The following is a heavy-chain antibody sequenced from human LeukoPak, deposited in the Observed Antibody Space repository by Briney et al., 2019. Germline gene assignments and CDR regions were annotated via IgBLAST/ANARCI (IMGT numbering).Heavy chain of an antibody. J-gene: IGHJ4*02. D-gene: IGHD6-6*01. CDR2: IYSGGSA. CDR1: GFTVSSNY. V-gene: IGHV3-53*01. Sequence: GGSLRLSCAASGFTVSSNYMSWVRQAPGKGLEWVSVIYSGGSAYYADSVQGRFTISRDNSKNTLYLQMNSLRAEDTAVYYCARDRLYSSSSEDYWGQGILVTVSS. CDR3: ARDRLYSSSSEDY.